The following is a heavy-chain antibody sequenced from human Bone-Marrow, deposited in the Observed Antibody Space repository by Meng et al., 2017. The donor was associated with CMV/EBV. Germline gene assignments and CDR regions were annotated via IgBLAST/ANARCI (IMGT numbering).Heavy chain of an antibody. CDR2: SNAGNGNT. CDR3: ARDYIVVVPAAINDYYYYGMDV. Sequence: ASVKVSCKASGYTFTSYAMHWVRQAPGQRLEWMGWSNAGNGNTKYSQEFQGRVTITRDTSTSTVYMELSSLRSEDTAVYYCARDYIVVVPAAINDYYYYGMDVWGQGTTVTVSS. V-gene: IGHV1-3*02. CDR1: GYTFTSYA. D-gene: IGHD2-2*02. J-gene: IGHJ6*02.